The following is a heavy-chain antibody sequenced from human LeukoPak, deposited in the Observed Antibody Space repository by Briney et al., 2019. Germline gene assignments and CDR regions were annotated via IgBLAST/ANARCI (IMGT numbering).Heavy chain of an antibody. CDR1: GGSISSSSYY. CDR3: ARVEDYYDSSGYFF. Sequence: SETLSLTCTVSGGSISSSSYYWGWIRQPPGKGLEWIGSIYYSGSTYYNPSLKSRVTISVDTSKNQFSLKLSSVTAADTAVYYCARVEDYYDSSGYFFWGQGTLVTVSS. D-gene: IGHD3-22*01. CDR2: IYYSGST. V-gene: IGHV4-39*07. J-gene: IGHJ4*02.